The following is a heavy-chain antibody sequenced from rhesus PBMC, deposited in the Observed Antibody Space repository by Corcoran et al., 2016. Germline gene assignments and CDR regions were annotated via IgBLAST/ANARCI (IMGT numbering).Heavy chain of an antibody. CDR1: GGSFSSYW. V-gene: IGHV4-80*01. D-gene: IGHD5-12*01. CDR3: ARYSTVDTATAYYFDY. J-gene: IGHJ4*01. CDR2: INGNSGST. Sequence: QVQLQQWGEGLVKPSETLSLTCAVYGGSFSSYWWSWIRQPPGKGLEWIGEINGNSGSTNYNPPLNGRVTISNDASKNQVSLKLSSVAAADAAVYYCARYSTVDTATAYYFDYWGQGVLVTVSS.